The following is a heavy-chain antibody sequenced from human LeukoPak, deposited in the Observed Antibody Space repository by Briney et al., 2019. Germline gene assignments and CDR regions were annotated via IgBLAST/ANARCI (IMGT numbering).Heavy chain of an antibody. J-gene: IGHJ3*02. CDR2: FYYSGST. V-gene: IGHV4-59*01. Sequence: SETLSLTCTVSGGSISSYYWSWIRQPPGKGLEWIGYFYYSGSTNYNPSLKSRVTISVDTAKNQFSLKLSSVTAADAAVYYCARGRDTAMVTDAFDIWGQGTMVTVSS. D-gene: IGHD5-18*01. CDR3: ARGRDTAMVTDAFDI. CDR1: GGSISSYY.